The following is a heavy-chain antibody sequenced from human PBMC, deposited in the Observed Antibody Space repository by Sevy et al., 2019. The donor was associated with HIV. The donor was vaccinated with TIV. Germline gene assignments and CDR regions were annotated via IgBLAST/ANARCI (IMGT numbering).Heavy chain of an antibody. D-gene: IGHD6-13*01. CDR3: ARVLAAAELWGYYHYGMDV. V-gene: IGHV3-23*01. CDR1: GFTFSSYG. J-gene: IGHJ6*02. CDR2: IGGFSGSGGGT. Sequence: GGSLRLSCAASGFTFSSYGMSWVRQAPGKGLDWVSTIGGFSGSGGGTFYADSVKGRFTISRDNSKNTLYLQMNSLRVEYTAVYYCARVLAAAELWGYYHYGMDVWGQGTTVTVSS.